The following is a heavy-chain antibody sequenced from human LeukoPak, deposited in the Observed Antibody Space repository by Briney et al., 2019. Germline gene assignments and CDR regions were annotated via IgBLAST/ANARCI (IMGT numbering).Heavy chain of an antibody. D-gene: IGHD3-22*01. Sequence: GGSLRLSSAASGFTSDDYAMHRVRQAPGKGLEWVSGISWNSGSIGYADSVKGRFTISRDSAKNSLYLQMNSLRAEDTALYYCAKDSGYDSSGYYPSAAFDIWGQGTMVTVSS. CDR1: GFTSDDYA. CDR3: AKDSGYDSSGYYPSAAFDI. J-gene: IGHJ3*02. CDR2: ISWNSGSI. V-gene: IGHV3-9*02.